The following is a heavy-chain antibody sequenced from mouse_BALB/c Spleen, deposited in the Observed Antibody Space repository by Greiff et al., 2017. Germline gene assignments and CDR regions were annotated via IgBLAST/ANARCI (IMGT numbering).Heavy chain of an antibody. J-gene: IGHJ3*01. CDR3: NPNYYGSSYRGFAY. CDR1: GFNIKDYY. D-gene: IGHD1-1*01. V-gene: IGHV14-4*02. Sequence: VQLQQSGAELVRSGASVKLSCTASGFNIKDYYMHWVKQRPEQGLEWIGWIDPENGDTEYAPKFQGKATMTADTSSNTAYLQLSSLTSEDTAVYYCNPNYYGSSYRGFAYWGQGTLVTVSA. CDR2: IDPENGDT.